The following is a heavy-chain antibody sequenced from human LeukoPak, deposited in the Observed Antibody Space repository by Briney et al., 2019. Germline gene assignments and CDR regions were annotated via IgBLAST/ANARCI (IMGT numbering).Heavy chain of an antibody. J-gene: IGHJ4*02. CDR2: IGGSGGST. D-gene: IGHD7-27*01. CDR3: AKGPGQGLDY. V-gene: IGHV3-23*01. Sequence: GGSLRLSCAASGFTLSSYAMSWVRQAPGKGLEWVSAIGGSGGSTYYADSVKGRFTISRDNSKNTLYLQMNSLRAEDTAVYYCAKGPGQGLDYWGQGTLVTVSS. CDR1: GFTLSSYA.